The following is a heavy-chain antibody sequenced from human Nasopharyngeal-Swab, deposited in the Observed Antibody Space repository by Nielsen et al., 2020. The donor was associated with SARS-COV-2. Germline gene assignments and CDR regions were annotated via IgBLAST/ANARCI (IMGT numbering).Heavy chain of an antibody. J-gene: IGHJ6*03. D-gene: IGHD3-22*01. CDR1: GGSFSGYY. CDR3: ARTPQGGYMGYYCYMDV. CDR2: INHSGST. V-gene: IGHV4-34*01. Sequence: SETLSLTCAVYGGSFSGYYWSWIRQPPGKGLEWIGEINHSGSTNYNPSLKSRVTISGDTSKNQFSLKLSSVTAADTAVYYCARTPQGGYMGYYCYMDVWGKGTTVTVSS.